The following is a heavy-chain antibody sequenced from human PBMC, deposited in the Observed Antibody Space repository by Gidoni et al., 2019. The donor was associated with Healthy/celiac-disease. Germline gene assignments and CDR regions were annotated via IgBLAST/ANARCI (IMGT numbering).Heavy chain of an antibody. CDR2: IYYSGST. CDR3: ARQPMIAQGDI. Sequence: GLEWIGSIYYSGSTYYNPSLKSRVTISVDTSKNQFSLKLSSVTAADTAVYYCARQPMIAQGDIWGQGTMVTVSS. V-gene: IGHV4-39*01. J-gene: IGHJ3*02. D-gene: IGHD3-22*01.